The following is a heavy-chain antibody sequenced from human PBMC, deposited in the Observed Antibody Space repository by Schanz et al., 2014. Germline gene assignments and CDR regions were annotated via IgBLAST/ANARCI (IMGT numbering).Heavy chain of an antibody. CDR1: GFTFSTSA. V-gene: IGHV3-21*02. CDR2: IGRRGQVI. D-gene: IGHD7-27*01. CDR3: ARYPRIPGAFDV. J-gene: IGHJ3*01. Sequence: EVQLVESGGGLVEPGGSLRLSCEASGFTFSTSAMSWVRQAPGKGPEWVACIGRRGQVIYYADSMEGRFTISRDNAQNSLLLQLNSLSVEDTAVYFCARYPRIPGAFDVWGQGTVVAVS.